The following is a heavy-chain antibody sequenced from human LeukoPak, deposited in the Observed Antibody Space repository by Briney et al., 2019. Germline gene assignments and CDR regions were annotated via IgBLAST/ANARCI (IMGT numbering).Heavy chain of an antibody. Sequence: SETLSLTCAIYVESIRDYYWSWIRQTPGKGLEWIGEINHSGSINYNSSLKSRITISLDTSKNQFSLKLTSVAASDTAVFYCAEDSDSWNYFDSWGQGTLVTVSS. CDR3: AEDSDSWNYFDS. D-gene: IGHD3-22*01. CDR2: INHSGSI. V-gene: IGHV4-34*01. CDR1: VESIRDYY. J-gene: IGHJ4*02.